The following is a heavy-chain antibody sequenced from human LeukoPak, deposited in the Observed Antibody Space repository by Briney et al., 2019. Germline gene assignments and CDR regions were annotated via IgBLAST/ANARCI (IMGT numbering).Heavy chain of an antibody. V-gene: IGHV3-11*03. CDR1: GFTFSDYY. J-gene: IGHJ4*02. CDR2: ISSSSSYT. Sequence: GGSLRLSCVASGFTFSDYYMSWIRQAPGKGLEWVSYISSSSSYTNYADSVKGRFTISRDNSKNSLYLQMNSLRTEDTALYYCARGGGFGGFDYWGQGTLVTVSS. CDR3: ARGGGFGGFDY. D-gene: IGHD3-10*01.